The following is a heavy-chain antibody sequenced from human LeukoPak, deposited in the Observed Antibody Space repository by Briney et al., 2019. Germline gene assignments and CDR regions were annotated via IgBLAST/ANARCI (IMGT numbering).Heavy chain of an antibody. D-gene: IGHD2-2*01. Sequence: GGSLRLSCAASGFTFDDYAMHWVRHAPGKGLEWVSGISWNSGSIGYADSAKGRFTISRDNAKNSLYLQMNSLRAEDTALYYCARYCSSTSCQAEGAFDIWGQGTMVTVSS. V-gene: IGHV3-9*01. CDR3: ARYCSSTSCQAEGAFDI. J-gene: IGHJ3*02. CDR2: ISWNSGSI. CDR1: GFTFDDYA.